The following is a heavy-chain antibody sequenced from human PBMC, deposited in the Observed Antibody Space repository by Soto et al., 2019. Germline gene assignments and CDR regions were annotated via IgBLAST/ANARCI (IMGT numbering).Heavy chain of an antibody. Sequence: QVQLVESGGDVVQPGRSLRLSCAASGFTFSSYSMHWVRQAPGKGLQWVAVTSFDGSNKYYADSVKGRFTISRDNSKNTLYLQMNSLRGDDTAVYYCARVATVFGVAPYGMDVWGQGTTVTVSS. V-gene: IGHV3-30-3*01. J-gene: IGHJ6*02. D-gene: IGHD3-3*01. CDR3: ARVATVFGVAPYGMDV. CDR1: GFTFSSYS. CDR2: TSFDGSNK.